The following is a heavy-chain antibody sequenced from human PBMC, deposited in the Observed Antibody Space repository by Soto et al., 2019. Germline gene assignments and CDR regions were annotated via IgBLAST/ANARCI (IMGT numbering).Heavy chain of an antibody. CDR1: GGSFSTYY. V-gene: IGHV4-59*01. D-gene: IGHD3-22*01. CDR3: ASDSGYPNWNFDL. CDR2: IYYTGST. Sequence: QVRLQESGPGLVKPSETLSLTCSVSGGSFSTYYWSWIRQPPGKGLEWTGYIYYTGSTNYNPSLQTRVPMSIDTSNNQFSLKLNSVTAADTAVDYFASDSGYPNWNFDLWGRGTLVTVSS. J-gene: IGHJ2*01.